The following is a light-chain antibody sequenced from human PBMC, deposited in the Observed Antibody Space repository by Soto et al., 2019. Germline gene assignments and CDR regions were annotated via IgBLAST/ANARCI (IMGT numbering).Light chain of an antibody. V-gene: IGKV1-39*01. CDR2: AAS. J-gene: IGKJ5*01. CDR1: QDIGTY. CDR3: QQSYTTPRIT. Sequence: DIQMTESPFSLSASIGDSVIITCXASQDIGTYLNWYQHKPGKAPKHLIYAASSLQTGVPSRFTGSGSGTEFTLTIDSLQPEDFATYYCQQSYTTPRITFGQGTRLEIK.